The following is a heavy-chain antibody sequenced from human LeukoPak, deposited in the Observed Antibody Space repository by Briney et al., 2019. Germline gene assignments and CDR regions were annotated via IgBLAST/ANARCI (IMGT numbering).Heavy chain of an antibody. D-gene: IGHD3-22*01. J-gene: IGHJ4*02. V-gene: IGHV4-59*11. CDR1: GGAISSHY. CDR2: TYFSGNI. CDR3: ARYDSSGYSIEY. Sequence: SETLSLTCTVSGGAISSHYWSWIRQPPGKGLEWIGYTYFSGNINYNPSLKGRVTISVDTSKTHFSLKLSSVTAADTAVYYCARYDSSGYSIEYWGQGTQVTVAS.